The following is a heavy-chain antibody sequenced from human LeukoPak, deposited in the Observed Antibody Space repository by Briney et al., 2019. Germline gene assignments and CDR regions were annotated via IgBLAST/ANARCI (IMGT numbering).Heavy chain of an antibody. CDR1: GFTFSSYW. CDR2: IKQDGSEK. J-gene: IGHJ4*02. V-gene: IGHV3-7*01. Sequence: GGSLTLSCTASGFTFSSYWMSWVRQAPGKGLEWVANIKQDGSEKYYVDSVKGRLTISRDNGKNSLYLQMNSLRAEDTAVYYCARQSGSSWYSFDYWGQGTLVTVSS. CDR3: ARQSGSSWYSFDY. D-gene: IGHD6-13*01.